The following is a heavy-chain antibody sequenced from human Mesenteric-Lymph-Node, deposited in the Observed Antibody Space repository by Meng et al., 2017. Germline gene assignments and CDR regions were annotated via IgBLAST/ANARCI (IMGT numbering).Heavy chain of an antibody. J-gene: IGHJ4*02. CDR3: ASSGIAVAGPDFYFDY. V-gene: IGHV6-1*01. CDR2: TYYRSKWYN. Sequence: SCAISGDSVSSNSAAWNWIRQSPSRGLEWLGRTYYRSKWYNDYAVSVKSRITINPDTSKNQFSLQLNSVTPEDTAVYYCASSGIAVAGPDFYFDYWGQGTLVTVSS. CDR1: GDSVSSNSAA. D-gene: IGHD6-19*01.